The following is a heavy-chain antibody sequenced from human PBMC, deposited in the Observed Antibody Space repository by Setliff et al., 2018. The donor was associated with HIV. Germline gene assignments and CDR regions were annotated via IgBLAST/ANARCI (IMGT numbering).Heavy chain of an antibody. Sequence: SLRLSCAASGFNFKTYGMTWVRQAPGKGLVWVSYIDNDASHTIHADSVKGRFTISRDNAKNTVYLQMNSLRTEDTAVYYCARGGFGTGLDYWGLGALVTVSS. CDR1: GFNFKTYG. J-gene: IGHJ4*02. CDR3: ARGGFGTGLDY. D-gene: IGHD6-13*01. V-gene: IGHV3-74*01. CDR2: IDNDASHT.